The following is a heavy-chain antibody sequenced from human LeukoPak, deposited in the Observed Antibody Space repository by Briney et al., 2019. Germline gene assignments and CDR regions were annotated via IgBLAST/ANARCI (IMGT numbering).Heavy chain of an antibody. CDR1: GFTFNEFF. J-gene: IGHJ4*02. D-gene: IGHD1-1*01. Sequence: GGSLRLSCEASGFTFNEFFMNWFRQAPGKGLEWVSYISVSGVTKFYAESVKGRFTISRDNAKKSFYLEMNSLRAEDTAVYYCARDRERKGYFDYWGQGTQVAVSS. CDR3: ARDRERKGYFDY. V-gene: IGHV3-11*01. CDR2: ISVSGVTK.